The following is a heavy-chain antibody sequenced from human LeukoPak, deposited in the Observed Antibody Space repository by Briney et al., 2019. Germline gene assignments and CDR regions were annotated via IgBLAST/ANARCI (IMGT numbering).Heavy chain of an antibody. V-gene: IGHV4-4*02. CDR3: AREGGPYRPLDY. J-gene: IGHJ4*02. Sequence: SGTLSLTCGVSGCSITSTNYWTWVRQPPGKGLEWIGEVNLQGSTNYNPSLMGRVAISVDTSENHISLQLTSVTAADKAVYYCAREGGPYRPLDYSGQGTLVTVSS. CDR1: GCSITSTNY. CDR2: VNLQGST.